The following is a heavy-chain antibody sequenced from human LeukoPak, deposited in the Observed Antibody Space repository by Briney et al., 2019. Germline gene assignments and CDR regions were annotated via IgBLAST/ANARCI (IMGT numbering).Heavy chain of an antibody. J-gene: IGHJ5*02. Sequence: PSETLSLSCVVSGHSISSGYYWGWIRQPPGKGLEWIGEINHSGSTNYNPSLKSRVTISVDTSKNQFSLKLSSVTAADTAVYYCARGGEQQLDNWFDPWGQGTLVTVSS. CDR2: INHSGST. CDR1: GHSISSGYY. D-gene: IGHD6-13*01. V-gene: IGHV4-34*01. CDR3: ARGGEQQLDNWFDP.